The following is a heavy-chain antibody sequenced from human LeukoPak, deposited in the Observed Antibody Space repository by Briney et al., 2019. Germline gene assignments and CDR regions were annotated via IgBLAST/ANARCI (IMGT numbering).Heavy chain of an antibody. D-gene: IGHD4-11*01. CDR3: TRVEETATTAAIIRKYSYYYYYMDV. CDR1: GFTFTTYW. V-gene: IGHV3-7*01. Sequence: HPGGSLRLSCAASGFTFTTYWLGWVRQPPGKGLEWVANIKQDGSEKHYVDSVKGRFTISRDNAKNSLYLQMSSLRAEDTAVYYCTRVEETATTAAIIRKYSYYYYYMDVWGKGNTVTVSS. J-gene: IGHJ6*03. CDR2: IKQDGSEK.